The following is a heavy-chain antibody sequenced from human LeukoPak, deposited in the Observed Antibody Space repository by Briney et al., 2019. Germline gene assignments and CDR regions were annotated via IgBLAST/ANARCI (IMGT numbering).Heavy chain of an antibody. CDR3: ARARFSSSWYLGDY. Sequence: GSSVKVSCKTSGDTFTSYAMNWVRQAPGQGLEWMGWINTNTGNPTYAQGFTGRFVFSLDTSVSTAYLQISSLKAEDTAVYYCARARFSSSWYLGDYWGQGTLVTVSS. CDR2: INTNTGNP. CDR1: GDTFTSYA. V-gene: IGHV7-4-1*02. D-gene: IGHD6-13*01. J-gene: IGHJ4*02.